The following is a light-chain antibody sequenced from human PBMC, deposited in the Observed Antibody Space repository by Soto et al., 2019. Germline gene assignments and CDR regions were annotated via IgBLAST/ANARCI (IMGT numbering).Light chain of an antibody. Sequence: EIVLTQSPGTLSLSPGERATLSCRASQSVSSNYLAWYQQKPGQAPRFLIYGASIRATGIQDRFSGSGSGTDFTLTISRLEYEDVAVYYCQHYGSSPRYTFGQGTKLEIK. J-gene: IGKJ2*01. CDR1: QSVSSNY. CDR3: QHYGSSPRYT. CDR2: GAS. V-gene: IGKV3-20*01.